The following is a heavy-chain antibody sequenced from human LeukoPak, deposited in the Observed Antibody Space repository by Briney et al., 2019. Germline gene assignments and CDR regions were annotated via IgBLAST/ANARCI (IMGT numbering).Heavy chain of an antibody. CDR2: ISWNSGSI. J-gene: IGHJ4*02. V-gene: IGHV3-9*01. CDR1: GFTFDDYA. Sequence: GGSLRLSCAASGFTFDDYAMHWVRQAPGKGLEWVSGISWNSGSIGYADSVKGRFTISRDNAKNSLYLQMNSLRAEDTALYYCAKDTHYDILTGYSHYFDYWGQGTLVTVSS. D-gene: IGHD3-9*01. CDR3: AKDTHYDILTGYSHYFDY.